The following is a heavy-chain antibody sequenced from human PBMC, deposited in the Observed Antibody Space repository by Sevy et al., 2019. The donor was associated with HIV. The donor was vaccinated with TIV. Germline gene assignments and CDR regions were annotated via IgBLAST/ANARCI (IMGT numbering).Heavy chain of an antibody. CDR1: GFTFSSYA. J-gene: IGHJ3*02. Sequence: GGSLRLSCAASGFTFSSYAMSWVRQAPGKGLEWVSAISGSGGSTYYADSVKGRFTISRDNSKNTLYLQMNSLRAEGTAVYYCAGSGYKAGAFDIWGQGTMVTVSS. CDR3: AGSGYKAGAFDI. D-gene: IGHD3-22*01. V-gene: IGHV3-23*01. CDR2: ISGSGGST.